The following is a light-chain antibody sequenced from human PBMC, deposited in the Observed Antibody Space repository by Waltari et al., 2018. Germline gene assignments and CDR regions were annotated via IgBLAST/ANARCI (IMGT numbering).Light chain of an antibody. Sequence: DIQLTQSPSFLSASVGARVTITCRASQVIGSYFAWYQQKQGKAPKLLIYGASTLQTGVPSRFSGSGSGKEFTHTISSLQPEDFATYYCQQLNSYPRGTFGQGTKVEIK. CDR1: QVIGSY. J-gene: IGKJ1*01. CDR3: QQLNSYPRGT. V-gene: IGKV1-9*01. CDR2: GAS.